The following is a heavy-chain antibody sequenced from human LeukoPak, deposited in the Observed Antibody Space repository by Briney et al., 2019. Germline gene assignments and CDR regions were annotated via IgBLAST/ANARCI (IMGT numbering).Heavy chain of an antibody. J-gene: IGHJ4*02. CDR3: ARGLMMAVAGRGEFHY. CDR2: IYTSGST. Sequence: PSETLSLTCTVSGGSINSYYWSWIRQPAGKGLEWIGRIYTSGSTNYNPSLKSRVTMSVDTSKNQFSLKLSSVTAADTAVYYCARGLMMAVAGRGEFHYWGQGTLVTVSS. D-gene: IGHD6-13*01. CDR1: GGSINSYY. V-gene: IGHV4-4*07.